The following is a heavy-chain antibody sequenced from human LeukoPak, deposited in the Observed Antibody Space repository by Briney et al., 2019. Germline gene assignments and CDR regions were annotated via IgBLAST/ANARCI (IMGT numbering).Heavy chain of an antibody. CDR3: ARVSPYLLCPDY. D-gene: IGHD3-10*01. V-gene: IGHV4-31*03. Sequence: PSETLSLTCTVSGGSISSGGYYWSWIRQHPGKGLEWIGYIYYSGSTYYNPSLKSRVTISVDTSKNQFSLKLSSVTAADTAVYYCARVSPYLLCPDYWGQGTLVTVSS. J-gene: IGHJ4*02. CDR2: IYYSGST. CDR1: GGSISSGGYY.